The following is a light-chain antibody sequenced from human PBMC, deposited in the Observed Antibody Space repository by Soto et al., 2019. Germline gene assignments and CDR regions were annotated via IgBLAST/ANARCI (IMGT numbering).Light chain of an antibody. Sequence: SLAQPPFAPGPPGLAVIISCTVSRSDVGCYNYVSWYQHHPGKAPKLIIYEVTKRPSGVPDRFSGSKSGNTASLTVSGLQAEDEADYYCCSYADIIYVFGTGT. CDR1: RSDVGCYNY. CDR2: EVT. J-gene: IGLJ1*01. V-gene: IGLV2-8*01. CDR3: CSYADIIYV.